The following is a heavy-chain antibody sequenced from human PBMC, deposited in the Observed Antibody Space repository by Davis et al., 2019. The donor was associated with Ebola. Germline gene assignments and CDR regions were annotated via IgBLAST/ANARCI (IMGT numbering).Heavy chain of an antibody. CDR3: ARVGAARPRYYYYYYMDV. CDR2: IVVGSGNT. CDR1: GFTFTSSA. Sequence: SVKVSCKASGFTFTSSAVQWVRQARGQRLEWIGWIVVGSGNTNYAQKLQGRVTMTTDTSTSTAYMELRSLRSDDTAVYYCARVGAARPRYYYYYYMDVWGKGTTVTVSS. V-gene: IGHV1-58*01. J-gene: IGHJ6*03. D-gene: IGHD6-6*01.